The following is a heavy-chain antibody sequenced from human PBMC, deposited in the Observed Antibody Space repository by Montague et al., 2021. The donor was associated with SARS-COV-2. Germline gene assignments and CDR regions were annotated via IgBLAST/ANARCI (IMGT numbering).Heavy chain of an antibody. D-gene: IGHD3-10*01. CDR3: ARAVSVRRDVNWFDP. Sequence: SETLSLTCTVSGGSMSDHYWAWIRQPPGKGLEWLAYIYYSGGINSNASLKSRVPMSVDTSKNQFSLKLTSVTAADTAVYYCARAVSVRRDVNWFDPWGQGTMVTVSS. CDR2: IYYSGGI. J-gene: IGHJ5*02. V-gene: IGHV4-59*11. CDR1: GGSMSDHY.